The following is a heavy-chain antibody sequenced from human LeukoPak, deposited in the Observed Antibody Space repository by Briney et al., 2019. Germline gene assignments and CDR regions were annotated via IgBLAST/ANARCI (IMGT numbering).Heavy chain of an antibody. Sequence: GGSLRLSCAASGFTFSSYGMHWVRQAPGKGLEWVAVISYDGSNKYYADSVKGRFTISRDNPKNTLYLQMNSLRAEDTAVYYCAKDRVLLRYFDWLFDYWGQGTLVTVSS. J-gene: IGHJ4*02. CDR2: ISYDGSNK. CDR1: GFTFSSYG. V-gene: IGHV3-30*18. D-gene: IGHD3-9*01. CDR3: AKDRVLLRYFDWLFDY.